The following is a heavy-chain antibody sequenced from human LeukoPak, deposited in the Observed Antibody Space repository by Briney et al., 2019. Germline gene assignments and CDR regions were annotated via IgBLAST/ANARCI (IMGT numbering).Heavy chain of an antibody. J-gene: IGHJ4*02. V-gene: IGHV1-69*04. Sequence: SVKVSCKASGGTFSSYAISWVRQAPGQGLEWMGRIIPILGIANYAQKFQGRVTITADKSTSTAYMELSSLRSEDTAVYYCARGYCSDGSCYPADYWGQGTLVTVSS. CDR2: IIPILGIA. CDR1: GGTFSSYA. CDR3: ARGYCSDGSCYPADY. D-gene: IGHD2-15*01.